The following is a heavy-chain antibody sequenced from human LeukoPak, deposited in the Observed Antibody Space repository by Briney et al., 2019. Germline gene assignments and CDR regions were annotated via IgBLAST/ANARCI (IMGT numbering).Heavy chain of an antibody. D-gene: IGHD2-15*01. J-gene: IGHJ4*02. CDR1: GFTFSNYG. CDR3: AKDLGYCSGGICSIDY. Sequence: PGGSLRLSCAASGFTFSNYGMHWVRQAPGKGLEWVAVISYDGNYKYYADSVKGRFTISRDNSKNTLYLQMNSLRPEDTAVYYCAKDLGYCSGGICSIDYWGQGTLVTVSS. V-gene: IGHV3-30*18. CDR2: ISYDGNYK.